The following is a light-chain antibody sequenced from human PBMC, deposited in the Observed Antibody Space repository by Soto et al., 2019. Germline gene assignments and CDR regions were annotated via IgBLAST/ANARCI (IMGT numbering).Light chain of an antibody. CDR1: SGHRNYA. CDR3: QTWGPGIVV. Sequence: QPVPTQAPSASASLGTSVKLTCTLSSGHRNYAIAWHQQQPEKGPRFLMKVNSDGSHSKGDGIPDRFSGSSSGAERYLAISVLQYEDEADYYCQTWGPGIVVYCGGTKLTVL. J-gene: IGLJ2*01. V-gene: IGLV4-69*01. CDR2: VNSDGSH.